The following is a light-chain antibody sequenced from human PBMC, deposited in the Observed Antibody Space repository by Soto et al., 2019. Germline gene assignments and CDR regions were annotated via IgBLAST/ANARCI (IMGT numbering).Light chain of an antibody. CDR3: SSYTSTSTGV. J-gene: IGLJ1*01. Sequence: QSALTQPASVSGSPGQSITISCTGASSDVGAYDYVSWYQQHPGKAPKLMIFDVSNRPSGVSNRFSGSKSGNTASLTISGLQAEDEADYYCSSYTSTSTGVFGTGTKVT. CDR2: DVS. CDR1: SSDVGAYDY. V-gene: IGLV2-14*01.